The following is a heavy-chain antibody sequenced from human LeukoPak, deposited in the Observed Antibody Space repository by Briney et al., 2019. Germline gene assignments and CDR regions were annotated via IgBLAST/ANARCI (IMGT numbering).Heavy chain of an antibody. CDR2: INHSGST. Sequence: SETLSLTCAVYGGSSSGYYWSWIRQPPGKGLEWIGEINHSGSTNYNPSLKSRVTISVDTSKNQFSLKLSSVTAADTAVYYCARGRDTAMVRRGYYYGMDVWGQGTTVTVSS. J-gene: IGHJ6*02. V-gene: IGHV4-34*01. CDR3: ARGRDTAMVRRGYYYGMDV. CDR1: GGSSSGYY. D-gene: IGHD5-18*01.